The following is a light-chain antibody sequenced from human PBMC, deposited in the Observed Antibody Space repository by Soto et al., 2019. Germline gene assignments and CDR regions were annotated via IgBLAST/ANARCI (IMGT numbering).Light chain of an antibody. CDR1: TSNIGSNI. CDR3: ASWDDSLHEVV. Sequence: QSVLTQPPSASGTPGQRVTLSCSGTTSNIGSNIVNWYQQLPGTAPRVLIYSNDQRPSGVPDRFSGSKSGSSASLAISGLQSEDEANYFCASWDDSLHEVVFGGGTKLTVL. V-gene: IGLV1-44*01. J-gene: IGLJ3*02. CDR2: SND.